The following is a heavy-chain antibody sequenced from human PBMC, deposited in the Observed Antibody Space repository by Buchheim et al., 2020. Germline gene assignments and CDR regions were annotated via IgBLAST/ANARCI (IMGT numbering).Heavy chain of an antibody. Sequence: QVQLQESGPGLVKPSETLSLTCTVSGFSISSGYYWGWIRQPPGKGLEWIGTVYHSGSTSYNPSLKSRVTILVDTSRNQFSPRLSSVSAADTAVYYCARDGGIVVVITANFDYWGQGTL. CDR1: GFSISSGYY. CDR2: VYHSGST. V-gene: IGHV4-38-2*02. D-gene: IGHD2-15*01. CDR3: ARDGGIVVVITANFDY. J-gene: IGHJ4*02.